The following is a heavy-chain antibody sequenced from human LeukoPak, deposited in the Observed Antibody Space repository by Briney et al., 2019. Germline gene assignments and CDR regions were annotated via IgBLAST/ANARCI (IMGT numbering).Heavy chain of an antibody. CDR3: ARLRNVGGNPHPFNV. J-gene: IGHJ3*01. D-gene: IGHD4-23*01. CDR2: ITSTGRYI. CDR1: GFNFIDYT. V-gene: IGHV3-21*01. Sequence: NPGGSLRLSCAASGFNFIDYTMNWVRQAPGKGLEWVSSITSTGRYIFYADSLKGRFTISRDNAKKSLYLQMNSLRAEDTAVYYCARLRNVGGNPHPFNVWGQGTTVTVSS.